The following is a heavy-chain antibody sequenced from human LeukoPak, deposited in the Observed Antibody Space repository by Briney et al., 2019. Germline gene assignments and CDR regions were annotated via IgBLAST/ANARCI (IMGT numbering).Heavy chain of an antibody. J-gene: IGHJ3*02. CDR3: AKDMGDFWSGYYGAFDI. CDR2: ISWNSGSI. D-gene: IGHD3-3*01. CDR1: GFTFDDYA. Sequence: SLRLSCAASGFTFDDYAMHWVRQAPGKGLEWVSGISWNSGSIGYADSVKGRFTISRDNAKNSLYLQMNSLRAEDMALYYCAKDMGDFWSGYYGAFDIWGQGTMVTVSS. V-gene: IGHV3-9*03.